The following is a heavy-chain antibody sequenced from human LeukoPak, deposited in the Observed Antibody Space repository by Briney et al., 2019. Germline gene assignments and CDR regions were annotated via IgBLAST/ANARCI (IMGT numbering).Heavy chain of an antibody. CDR1: GGSISSSSYY. V-gene: IGHV4-39*01. D-gene: IGHD3-3*01. J-gene: IGHJ3*02. CDR2: IYYSGST. Sequence: SETLSLTCTVSGGSISSSSYYWGWIRQPPGKGLEWIGSIYYSGSTYYNPSLKSRVTISVDTSKNQFSLKLSSVTAADTAVYYCARPFRRWDYDLWSGPLHDAFDIWGQGTMVTVSS. CDR3: ARPFRRWDYDLWSGPLHDAFDI.